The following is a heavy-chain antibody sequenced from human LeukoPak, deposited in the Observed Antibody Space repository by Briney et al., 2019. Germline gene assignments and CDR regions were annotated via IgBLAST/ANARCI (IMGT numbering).Heavy chain of an antibody. CDR2: IYSGGRT. J-gene: IGHJ3*02. D-gene: IGHD2-15*01. V-gene: IGHV3-66*01. CDR3: ASPSGLDAFDI. Sequence: GGSLRLSCAASGFTVDSNYMSWDRQAPGKGLEWVSVIYSGGRTYYADSVKGRFTISRDNSKNTVYLQMNSLRAEDTAVYYCASPSGLDAFDIWGQGTMVTVSP. CDR1: GFTVDSNY.